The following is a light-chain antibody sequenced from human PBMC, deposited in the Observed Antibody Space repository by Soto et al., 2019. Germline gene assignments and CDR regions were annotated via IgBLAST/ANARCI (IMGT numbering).Light chain of an antibody. CDR3: SSYAGNSRYV. J-gene: IGLJ1*01. CDR2: EAS. V-gene: IGLV2-18*02. CDR1: STDFVSYNR. Sequence: QSALTQPPSVSGSPGQSVTISCTGTSTDFVSYNRVSWYQQPPGTAPKLIIYEASNRPSGVPDRFSGSKSGNTASLTVSGLQAEDEADYYCSSYAGNSRYVFGTGTKVTVL.